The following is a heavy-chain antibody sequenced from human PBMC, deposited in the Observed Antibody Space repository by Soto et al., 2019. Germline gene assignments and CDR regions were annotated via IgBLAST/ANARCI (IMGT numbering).Heavy chain of an antibody. D-gene: IGHD3-16*01. CDR2: IYYSGST. CDR3: ASSLGAPQHLDY. V-gene: IGHV4-31*03. Sequence: SETLSLACTVSGGSISSGGHYWSWIRQHPGKGLEWIGYIYYSGSTYYNPSLKSRVTISVDTSKNQFCLKLSSVTAADAAVYYCASSLGAPQHLDYWGQGTLVTVSS. J-gene: IGHJ4*02. CDR1: GGSISSGGHY.